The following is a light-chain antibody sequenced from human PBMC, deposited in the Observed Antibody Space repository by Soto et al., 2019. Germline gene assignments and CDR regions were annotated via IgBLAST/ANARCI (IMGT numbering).Light chain of an antibody. Sequence: VMTQSPATLSVSPGERATLSCRASQNLRSSLAWYQQKPGQAPRLLIYGASTRATGIPARFSGSGSGTDFTLTISRLGPEDFAVYYCQKRSNWPPITFGQGTRLEIK. V-gene: IGKV3-15*01. CDR3: QKRSNWPPIT. CDR2: GAS. J-gene: IGKJ5*01. CDR1: QNLRSS.